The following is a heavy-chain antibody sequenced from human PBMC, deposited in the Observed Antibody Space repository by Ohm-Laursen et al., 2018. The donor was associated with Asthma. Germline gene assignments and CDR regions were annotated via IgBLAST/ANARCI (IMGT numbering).Heavy chain of an antibody. CDR1: GYTFTGYY. CDR2: INPNSGGT. CDR3: ASIYCSGGSCYHDY. J-gene: IGHJ4*02. V-gene: IGHV1-2*06. Sequence: SVKVSCKASGYTFTGYYMHWVRQAPGQGLEWMGRINPNSGGTNYAQKFQGRVTMTRDTPISTAYMELSRLRSDDTAVYYCASIYCSGGSCYHDYWGQGTLVTVSS. D-gene: IGHD2-15*01.